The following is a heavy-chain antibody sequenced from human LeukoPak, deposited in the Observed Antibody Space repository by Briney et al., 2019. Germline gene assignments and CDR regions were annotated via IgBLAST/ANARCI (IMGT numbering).Heavy chain of an antibody. CDR2: IYSSGTT. D-gene: IGHD3-16*01. CDR3: ARGDYYDGGGRNWFDP. Sequence: SETLSLTCTVSGGSISNYYWSWIRQPAGKGLEWIGRIYSSGTTIYNPSLKSRVTMSVDTSKNQFSLKLSSVTAADTAVYYCARGDYYDGGGRNWFDPWGQGTLVTVSS. V-gene: IGHV4-4*07. J-gene: IGHJ5*02. CDR1: GGSISNYY.